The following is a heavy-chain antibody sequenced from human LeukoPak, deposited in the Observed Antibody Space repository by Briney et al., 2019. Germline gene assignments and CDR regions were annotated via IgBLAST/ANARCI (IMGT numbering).Heavy chain of an antibody. Sequence: GGTLRLSCAASGFTFSSYAMSWVRQAPGKGLEWVSAISGSGGSTYYADSVKGRFTISRDNSKNTLYLQMNSLRAEDTAVYYCAAPDYDILTGYSVDFDYWGQGTLVTVSS. CDR3: AAPDYDILTGYSVDFDY. D-gene: IGHD3-9*01. V-gene: IGHV3-23*01. J-gene: IGHJ4*02. CDR1: GFTFSSYA. CDR2: ISGSGGST.